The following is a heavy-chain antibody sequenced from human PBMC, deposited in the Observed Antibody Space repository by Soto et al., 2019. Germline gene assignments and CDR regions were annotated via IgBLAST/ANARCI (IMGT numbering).Heavy chain of an antibody. CDR1: GFTFSSYG. J-gene: IGHJ4*02. V-gene: IGHV3-30*18. CDR3: AKDPTSSGYFDY. D-gene: IGHD6-25*01. CDR2: ISYDGSNK. Sequence: PGGSLRLSCAASGFTFSSYGIHWVRQAPGKGLEWVSLISYDGSNKYYADSVKGRFTISRDNSKNTLYLQMNSLRAEDTAVYYCAKDPTSSGYFDYWGQGTLVTVSS.